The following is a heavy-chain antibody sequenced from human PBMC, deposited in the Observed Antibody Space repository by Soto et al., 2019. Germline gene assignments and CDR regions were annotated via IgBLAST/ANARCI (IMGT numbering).Heavy chain of an antibody. CDR3: ARSGYSYGYGTNYFDY. CDR1: GGTFSSYA. CDR2: IIPIFGTA. Sequence: SVKVSCKASGGTFSSYAISWVRQAPGQGLEWMGGIIPIFGTANYAQKFQGRVTITADESTSTAYMELSSLRSEDTAVYYCARSGYSYGYGTNYFDYWGQGTLVTVSS. J-gene: IGHJ4*02. D-gene: IGHD5-18*01. V-gene: IGHV1-69*13.